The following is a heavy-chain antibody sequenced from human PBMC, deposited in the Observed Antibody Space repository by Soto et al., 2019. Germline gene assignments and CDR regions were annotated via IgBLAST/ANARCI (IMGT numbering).Heavy chain of an antibody. CDR1: DCYIAGGDNY. CDR2: IYYSGHT. D-gene: IGHD3-3*01. J-gene: IGHJ4*02. V-gene: IGHV4-30-4*08. CDR3: ARTYWSGWGRRLFDS. Sequence: SATMSLTCPVSDCYIAGGDNYWIWISKPPGKGLEWIGYIYYSGHTYYNPSLKSRLTISVDTSKNHFSLRLSSVTAADTAVYYCARTYWSGWGRRLFDSLGQGALVTVSS.